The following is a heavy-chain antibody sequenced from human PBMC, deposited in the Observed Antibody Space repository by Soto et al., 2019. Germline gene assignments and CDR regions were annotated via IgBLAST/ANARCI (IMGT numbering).Heavy chain of an antibody. Sequence: QVQLQESGPGLVKPSQTLSLTCTVSGGSISSGDYYWSWIRRPPGKGLEWIGYIYYSGSTYYNPSLKSRVTISVDTSKNQFSLKLSSVTAADTAVYYCASHPTYYYDSSGYSDYWGQGTLVTVSS. D-gene: IGHD3-22*01. J-gene: IGHJ4*02. V-gene: IGHV4-30-4*01. CDR2: IYYSGST. CDR1: GGSISSGDYY. CDR3: ASHPTYYYDSSGYSDY.